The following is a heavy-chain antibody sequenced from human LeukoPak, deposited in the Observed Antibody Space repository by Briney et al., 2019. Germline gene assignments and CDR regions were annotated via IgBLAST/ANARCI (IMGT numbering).Heavy chain of an antibody. Sequence: GGSLRLSRAASGFTFSSYAMHWVRQAPGKGLEWVAVISYDGSYKDYADSVKGRFTVSRDNSKSTMYVQMNSLRAEDTAVYYCASSSSSWYGMWGQGTLVTVSS. V-gene: IGHV3-30*04. J-gene: IGHJ4*02. CDR2: ISYDGSYK. CDR3: ASSSSSWYGM. D-gene: IGHD6-13*01. CDR1: GFTFSSYA.